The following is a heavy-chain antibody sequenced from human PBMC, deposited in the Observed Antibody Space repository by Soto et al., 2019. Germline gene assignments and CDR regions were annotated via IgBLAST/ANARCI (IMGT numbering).Heavy chain of an antibody. CDR1: GGSITGAYY. Sequence: SETLSLTCRLSGGSITGAYYWNWIRQHPGKGLEWIGSIHYRGSTYYDPSLKTRITISLDRTNNQFSLNLSSVTAADTAVYYCARVRDSFGLDVWGQGTTVTVSS. CDR2: IHYRGST. CDR3: ARVRDSFGLDV. J-gene: IGHJ6*02. D-gene: IGHD2-15*01. V-gene: IGHV4-31*03.